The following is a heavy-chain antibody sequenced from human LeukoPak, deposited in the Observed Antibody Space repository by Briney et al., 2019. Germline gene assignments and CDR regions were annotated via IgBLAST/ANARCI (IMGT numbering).Heavy chain of an antibody. CDR1: GFTFSGSA. V-gene: IGHV3-73*01. CDR3: TRSPVGANYYYYMDV. D-gene: IGHD1-26*01. Sequence: PGGSLRLSCAASGFTFSGSAMHWVRQASGKGLEWVGRIRSKANSYATAYAASVKGRFTISRDDSKNTAYLQMNSLKTEDTAVYYCTRSPVGANYYYYMDVWGKGTTVTVSS. J-gene: IGHJ6*03. CDR2: IRSKANSYAT.